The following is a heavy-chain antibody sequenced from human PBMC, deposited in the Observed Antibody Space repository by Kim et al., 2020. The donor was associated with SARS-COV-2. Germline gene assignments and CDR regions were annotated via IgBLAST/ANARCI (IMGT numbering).Heavy chain of an antibody. Sequence: ASVKVSCKVSGYTLTELSMHWVRQAPGKGLEWMGGFDPEDGETIYAQKFQGRVTMTEDTSTDTAYMELSSLRSEDTAVYYCATALWFGELLSYYFDYWGQGTLVTVSS. CDR2: FDPEDGET. D-gene: IGHD3-10*01. J-gene: IGHJ4*02. CDR1: GYTLTELS. V-gene: IGHV1-24*01. CDR3: ATALWFGELLSYYFDY.